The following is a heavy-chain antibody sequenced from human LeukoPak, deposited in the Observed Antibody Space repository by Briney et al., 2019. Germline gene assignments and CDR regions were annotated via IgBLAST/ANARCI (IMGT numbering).Heavy chain of an antibody. V-gene: IGHV3-74*03. D-gene: IGHD3-22*01. CDR3: ARYLTRLLFDY. Sequence: GGSLSLSCAVSGFTLSTYWMHWVRQAPGKGLVWVARVSPEGSRTTYADSVKGRFTISRGNDRNTLYLQMNSLRVEDTAVYYCARYLTRLLFDYWGKGTLATVSS. CDR2: VSPEGSRT. J-gene: IGHJ4*02. CDR1: GFTLSTYW.